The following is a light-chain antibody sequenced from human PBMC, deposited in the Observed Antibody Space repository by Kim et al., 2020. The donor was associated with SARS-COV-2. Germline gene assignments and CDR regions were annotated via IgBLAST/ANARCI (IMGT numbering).Light chain of an antibody. CDR3: QQYNNWPPYT. CDR2: GAS. Sequence: EIVMTQSPATLSVFPGERATLSCRASQSVSSNFAWYQQKPGQAPRLLIYGASTRATGIPARFSGSGSGTEFTLTISSLQSEDFAVYYCQQYNNWPPYTFGQGTKLEI. V-gene: IGKV3-15*01. J-gene: IGKJ2*01. CDR1: QSVSSN.